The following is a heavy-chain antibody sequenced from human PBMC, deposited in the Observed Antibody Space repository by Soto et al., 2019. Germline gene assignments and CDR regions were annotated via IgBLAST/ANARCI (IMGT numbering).Heavy chain of an antibody. CDR3: AKGGQAVTTRYYYYYYYMDV. Sequence: EVQLLESGGGLVQPGGSLRLSCAASGFTFSSYAMSWVRQAPGKGLEWVSAISGSGGSTYYADSVKGRFTISRDNSNNRLYLQMNSLRAEDTAVYYCAKGGQAVTTRYYYYYYYMDVWGKGTTVTVSS. CDR2: ISGSGGST. J-gene: IGHJ6*03. D-gene: IGHD4-4*01. CDR1: GFTFSSYA. V-gene: IGHV3-23*01.